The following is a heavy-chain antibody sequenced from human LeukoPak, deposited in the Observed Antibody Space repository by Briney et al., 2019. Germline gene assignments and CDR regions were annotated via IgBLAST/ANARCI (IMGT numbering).Heavy chain of an antibody. CDR2: INHSGST. V-gene: IGHV4-34*01. Sequence: SETLSLTCAVYGGSFSGYYWSWIRQPPGKGLEWIGEINHSGSTNYNPSLKSRVTISVDTSKNQFSLKLSSVTAADTAVYYCARFMTPLDYWGQGTLVTVSS. CDR1: GGSFSGYY. CDR3: ARFMTPLDY. J-gene: IGHJ4*02. D-gene: IGHD2-15*01.